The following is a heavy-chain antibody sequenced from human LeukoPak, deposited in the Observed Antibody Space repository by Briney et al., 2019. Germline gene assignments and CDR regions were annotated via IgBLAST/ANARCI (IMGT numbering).Heavy chain of an antibody. CDR1: GGSISSYY. CDR2: IYYSGST. J-gene: IGHJ5*02. D-gene: IGHD3-10*01. V-gene: IGHV4-59*01. CDR3: AGRRITMVRGVTFFP. Sequence: PSETLSLTCTVSGGSISSYYWSWIRQPPGKGLEWIGYIYYSGSTNYNPSLKSRVTISVDTSKNQFSLKLSSVTAADTAVYYCAGRRITMVRGVTFFPWGQGTLVTVSS.